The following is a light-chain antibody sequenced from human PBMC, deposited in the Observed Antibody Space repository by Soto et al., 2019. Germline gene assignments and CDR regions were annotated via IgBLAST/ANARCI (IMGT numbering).Light chain of an antibody. J-gene: IGKJ1*01. V-gene: IGKV1-39*01. CDR2: DAS. Sequence: GDRVTITCRASQSISDWLAWFQLKPGKAPNLLIYDASSLQSGVPSRFSGSGSGTDFNLTIRSLQPEDFATYYCQQSYSPPPWAFGQGTKVDI. CDR1: QSISDW. CDR3: QQSYSPPPWA.